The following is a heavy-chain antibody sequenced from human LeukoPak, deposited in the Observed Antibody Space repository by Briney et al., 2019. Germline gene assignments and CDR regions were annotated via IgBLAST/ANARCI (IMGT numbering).Heavy chain of an antibody. Sequence: PGGSLRLSCAPFGLTFRNYAIVWLRQAPGKGLEWVTVISHDGGNNYSRDSVKGQFTISRDNSKSTVELQMSGVRSDDTAVCYCVVSPTYYCTAVGSKGTTLTVS. D-gene: IGHD1-26*01. CDR2: ISHDGGNN. J-gene: IGHJ6*03. V-gene: IGHV3-30*04. CDR3: VVSPTYYCTAV. CDR1: GLTFRNYA.